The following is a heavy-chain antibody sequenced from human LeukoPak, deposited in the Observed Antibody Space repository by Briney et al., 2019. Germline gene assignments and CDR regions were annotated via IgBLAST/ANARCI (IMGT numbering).Heavy chain of an antibody. CDR2: IIPIFGIA. D-gene: IGHD1-1*01. Sequence: SVKVSCKASRGTFSSYAISWVRQAPGQGLEWMGRIIPIFGIANYAQKFQGRVTITADKSTSTAYMELSSLRSEDTAVYYCARDRAGTGTPYYYGMDVWGQGTTVTVSS. CDR1: RGTFSSYA. J-gene: IGHJ6*02. V-gene: IGHV1-69*04. CDR3: ARDRAGTGTPYYYGMDV.